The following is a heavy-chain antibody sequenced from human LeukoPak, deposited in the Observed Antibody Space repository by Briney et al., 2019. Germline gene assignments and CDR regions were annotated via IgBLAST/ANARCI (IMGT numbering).Heavy chain of an antibody. J-gene: IGHJ3*02. CDR1: GYTFTSYY. CDR3: ASGSKSNYYDNTGYWLIAFDI. CDR2: INPSGGST. D-gene: IGHD3-22*01. V-gene: IGHV1-46*01. Sequence: ASVKVSCKASGYTFTSYYMHWVRQAPGQGLEWMGIINPSGGSTSYAQKFQGRVTMTTDTSTSTAYMELRSLRSDDTAVYYCASGSKSNYYDNTGYWLIAFDIWGQGTMVTVSS.